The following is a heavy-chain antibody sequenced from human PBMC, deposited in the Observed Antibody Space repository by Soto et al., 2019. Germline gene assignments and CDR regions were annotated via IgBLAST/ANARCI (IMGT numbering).Heavy chain of an antibody. Sequence: SETLSLTCTVSGGSISSYYWSWIRQPPGKGLEWIGYIYYSGSTNYNPSLKSRVTISVDTSKNQFSLKLSSVTAADTAVYYCARGLISGYYLYEAFDIWGQGTMVTVSS. CDR1: GGSISSYY. CDR2: IYYSGST. CDR3: ARGLISGYYLYEAFDI. V-gene: IGHV4-59*01. J-gene: IGHJ3*02. D-gene: IGHD3-22*01.